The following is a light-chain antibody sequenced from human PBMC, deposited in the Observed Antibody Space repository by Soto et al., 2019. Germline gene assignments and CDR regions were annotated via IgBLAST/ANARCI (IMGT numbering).Light chain of an antibody. V-gene: IGKV3D-20*01. J-gene: IGKJ1*01. CDR3: QQYGTARRT. CDR1: QSVSSNS. Sequence: EIVLTQSPATLSLSPGESATLSCGASQSVSSNSLAWYQQKPGLAPRLLIYDASRRATGIPDRFSGSGSGTDFSLTISRLEPEDFAVYYCQQYGTARRTFGQGTNVEFK. CDR2: DAS.